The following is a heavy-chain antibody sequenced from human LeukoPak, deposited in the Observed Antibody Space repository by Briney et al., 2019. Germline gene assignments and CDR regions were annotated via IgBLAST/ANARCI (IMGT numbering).Heavy chain of an antibody. CDR3: AKGESHPKYYFDY. CDR1: GFTFSTYA. J-gene: IGHJ4*02. Sequence: GGSLRLSCAASGFTFSTYAMRWVRQAPGKGLEWVSSISGGDGSPYYADSVKGRFTISRDNSKNTLYLQMNSLRAEDAAVYYCAKGESHPKYYFDYWGQGTLVTVSS. D-gene: IGHD3-10*01. CDR2: ISGGDGSP. V-gene: IGHV3-23*01.